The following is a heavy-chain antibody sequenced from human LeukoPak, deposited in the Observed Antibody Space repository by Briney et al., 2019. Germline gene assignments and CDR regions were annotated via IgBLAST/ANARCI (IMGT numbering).Heavy chain of an antibody. CDR1: GFTFSSYA. CDR3: AKVPIHSSGWFYFDY. J-gene: IGHJ4*02. D-gene: IGHD6-19*01. Sequence: PGGSLRLSCAASGFTFSSYAMSWVRQAPGKGLEWVSGFATSGDNTYYADSVKGRFTISRDNSKNTLYLQMNSLRAEDTAVYYCAKVPIHSSGWFYFDYWGQGTLVTISS. V-gene: IGHV3-23*01. CDR2: FATSGDNT.